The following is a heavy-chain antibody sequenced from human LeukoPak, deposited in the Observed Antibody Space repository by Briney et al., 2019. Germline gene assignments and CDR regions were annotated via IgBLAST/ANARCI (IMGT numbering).Heavy chain of an antibody. CDR1: GFTFSSYA. CDR2: ISYDGSNK. J-gene: IGHJ4*02. D-gene: IGHD3-9*01. V-gene: IGHV3-30*04. CDR3: ASQNYDILTGYPPGFDY. Sequence: GGSLRLSCAASGFTFSSYAMHWVRQAPGKGLEWVAVISYDGSNKYYADSVKGRFTISRDNSKNTLYLQMNSLRAEDTAVYYCASQNYDILTGYPPGFDYWGQGTLVTVSS.